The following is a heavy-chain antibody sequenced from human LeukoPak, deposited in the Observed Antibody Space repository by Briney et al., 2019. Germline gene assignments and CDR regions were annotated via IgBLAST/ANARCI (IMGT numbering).Heavy chain of an antibody. CDR2: INHSGST. CDR3: ARYRPHSGSYI. J-gene: IGHJ4*02. V-gene: IGHV4-34*01. CDR1: GGSFSDDY. Sequence: PSETLSLTCAVYGGSFSDDYWSWIRQPPGKGLEWIWEINHSGSTNYNPSLKSRVTISVDTSKNQFSLKLSSVTAADTAVYYCARYRPHSGSYIWGQGTLVTVSS. D-gene: IGHD1-26*01.